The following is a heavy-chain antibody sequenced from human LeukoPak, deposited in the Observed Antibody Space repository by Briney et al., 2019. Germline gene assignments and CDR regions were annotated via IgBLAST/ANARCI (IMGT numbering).Heavy chain of an antibody. V-gene: IGHV3-7*02. CDR3: AKNGGRHGMDV. D-gene: IGHD3-16*01. Sequence: PGGALRLSCAASGFTFSNILMSWVRPAPWKGLEWVANIKHDGSETHNVDTVKGRFTISRDNAKNSLTPQTNNLRDEQTPVYFCAKNGGRHGMDVWGQGTTVTVS. CDR2: IKHDGSET. CDR1: GFTFSNIL. J-gene: IGHJ6*02.